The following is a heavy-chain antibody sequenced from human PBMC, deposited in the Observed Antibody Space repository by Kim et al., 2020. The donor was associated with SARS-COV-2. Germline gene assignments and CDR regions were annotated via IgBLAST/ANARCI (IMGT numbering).Heavy chain of an antibody. CDR1: GFTFSSYA. J-gene: IGHJ4*02. CDR3: AKGDDWLLLEYYFDY. D-gene: IGHD3-9*01. CDR2: ISGSGGST. Sequence: GGSLRLSCAASGFTFSSYAMSWVRQAPGKGLEWVSAISGSGGSTYYADSVKGRFTISRDNSKNTLYLQMNSLRAEDTAVYYCAKGDDWLLLEYYFDYWGQGTLVTVSS. V-gene: IGHV3-23*01.